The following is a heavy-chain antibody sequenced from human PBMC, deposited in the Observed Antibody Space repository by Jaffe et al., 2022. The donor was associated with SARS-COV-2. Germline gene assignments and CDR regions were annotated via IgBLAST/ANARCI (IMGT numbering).Heavy chain of an antibody. CDR2: IYTSGST. CDR1: GGSISSGSYY. Sequence: QVQLQESGPGLVKPSQTLSLTCTVSGGSISSGSYYWSWIRQPAGKGLEWIGRIYTSGSTNYNPSLKSRVTISVDTSKNQFSLKLSSVTAADTAVYYCARERGSYYYYGMDVWGQGTTVTVSS. CDR3: ARERGSYYYYGMDV. V-gene: IGHV4-61*02. J-gene: IGHJ6*02. D-gene: IGHD1-26*01.